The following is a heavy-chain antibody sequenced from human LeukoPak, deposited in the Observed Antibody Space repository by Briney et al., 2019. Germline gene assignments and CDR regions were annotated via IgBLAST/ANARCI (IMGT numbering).Heavy chain of an antibody. Sequence: PSETLSLTCTVSGGSINSYYWSWIRQPPGKGLEWIGYIYYSGSTNYNPSLKSRVTISVHTSKNQFSLKLSSVTAADTAVYYCARVGQGYSYGHQDYWGQGTLVTVSS. CDR1: GGSINSYY. V-gene: IGHV4-59*12. CDR2: IYYSGST. D-gene: IGHD5-18*01. J-gene: IGHJ4*02. CDR3: ARVGQGYSYGHQDY.